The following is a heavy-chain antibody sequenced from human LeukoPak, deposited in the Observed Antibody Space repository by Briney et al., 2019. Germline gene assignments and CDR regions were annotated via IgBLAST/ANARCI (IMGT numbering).Heavy chain of an antibody. CDR2: ISWNGVTT. CDR3: AASDGEQQLAL. V-gene: IGHV3-43*01. Sequence: GGSLRLSCAASGFSFRGYTMHWVRQPPGKGLEWVSLISWNGVTTYYGDSVKGRFTISRDDSKNSLYLQMNSLRGEDSAFYYCAASDGEQQLALWGQGTLVTVSS. J-gene: IGHJ4*02. D-gene: IGHD6-13*01. CDR1: GFSFRGYT.